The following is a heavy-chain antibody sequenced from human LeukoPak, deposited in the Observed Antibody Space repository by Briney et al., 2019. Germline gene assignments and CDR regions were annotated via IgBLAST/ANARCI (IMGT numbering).Heavy chain of an antibody. CDR3: ARAVIPSIFGVVIWFDP. CDR2: IYYSGST. V-gene: IGHV4-59*01. CDR1: GGSISSYY. Sequence: PSETLSLTCTVSGGSISSYYWSWIRQPPGKGLEWIGYIYYSGSTNYNPSLKSLVTISVDTSKNQFSLKLSSVTAADTAVYYCARAVIPSIFGVVIWFDPWGQGTLVTVSS. J-gene: IGHJ5*02. D-gene: IGHD3-3*02.